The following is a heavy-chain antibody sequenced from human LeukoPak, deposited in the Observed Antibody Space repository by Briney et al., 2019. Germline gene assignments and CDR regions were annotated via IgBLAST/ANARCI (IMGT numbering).Heavy chain of an antibody. CDR3: ARDLDVVVTAIRYYGMDV. D-gene: IGHD2-21*02. CDR1: GYTFTGYY. Sequence: ASVKVSCKASGYTFTGYYMHWVRQAPGQGLEWMGWINPNSGGTNYAQKFQGRVTMTRDTSTSTVYMELSSLRSEDTAVYYCARDLDVVVTAIRYYGMDVWGQGTTVTVSS. J-gene: IGHJ6*02. V-gene: IGHV1-2*02. CDR2: INPNSGGT.